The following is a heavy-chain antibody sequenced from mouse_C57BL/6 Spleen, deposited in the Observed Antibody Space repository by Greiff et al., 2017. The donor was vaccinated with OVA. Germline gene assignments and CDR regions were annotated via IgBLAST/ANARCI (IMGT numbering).Heavy chain of an antibody. CDR2: IWSGGST. Sequence: QVQLQQSGPGLVQPSQSLSITCTVSGFSLTSYGVHWVRQSPGKGLEWLGVIWSGGSTDYNAAFISRLSISKDNSKSQVFFKMNSLQAVDTAIYYCARNRGYEGFAYWGQGTLVTVSA. V-gene: IGHV2-2*01. J-gene: IGHJ3*01. CDR3: ARNRGYEGFAY. D-gene: IGHD2-3*01. CDR1: GFSLTSYG.